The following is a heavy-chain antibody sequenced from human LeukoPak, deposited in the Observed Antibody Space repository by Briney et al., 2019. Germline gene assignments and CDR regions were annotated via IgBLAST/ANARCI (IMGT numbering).Heavy chain of an antibody. V-gene: IGHV3-30*02. CDR3: AKVGERYCSSTSCSYFDY. CDR1: GFTFSSYG. Sequence: QTGGSLRLSCAASGFTFSSYGMHWVRQAPGKGLEWVAVIWYGGSNKYYADSVKGRFTISRDNSKNTLYLQMNSLRAEDTAVYYCAKVGERYCSSTSCSYFDYWGQGTLVTVSS. J-gene: IGHJ4*02. CDR2: IWYGGSNK. D-gene: IGHD2-2*01.